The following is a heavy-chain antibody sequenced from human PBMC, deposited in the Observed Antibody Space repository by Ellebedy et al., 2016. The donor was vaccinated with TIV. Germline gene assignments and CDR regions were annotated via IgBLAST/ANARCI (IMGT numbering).Heavy chain of an antibody. Sequence: GESLKISCAASGFTFSSYGMHWVRQAPGKGLEWVAVMSYDGSNKYYADSVKGRFTISRDNAKNSLYLQMNSLRAGDSALYYCTRDTSAWSRDSWGQGTLVTVSS. D-gene: IGHD6-19*01. J-gene: IGHJ4*02. CDR3: TRDTSAWSRDS. CDR2: MSYDGSNK. V-gene: IGHV3-30*03. CDR1: GFTFSSYG.